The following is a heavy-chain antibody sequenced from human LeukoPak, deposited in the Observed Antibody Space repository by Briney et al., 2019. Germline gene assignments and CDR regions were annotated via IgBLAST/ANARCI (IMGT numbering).Heavy chain of an antibody. CDR3: AKDSRYSGNYKAFDI. CDR1: GFTFNSYA. V-gene: IGHV3-23*01. J-gene: IGHJ3*02. CDR2: ISGSGGST. D-gene: IGHD1-26*01. Sequence: GSLRLSCAASGFTFNSYAMSWVRQAPGKGLEWVSGISGSGGSTNYADSVKGRFTISRDNSKNTLYLQMNSLRAEDTAVYYCAKDSRYSGNYKAFDIWGQGTMVTVSS.